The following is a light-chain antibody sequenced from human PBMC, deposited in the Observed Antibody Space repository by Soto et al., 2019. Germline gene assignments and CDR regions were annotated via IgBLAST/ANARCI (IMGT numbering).Light chain of an antibody. Sequence: QSALTQPASVSGSPGQSITISCTGTSSDVVSYNLVSWYQQHPGKAPKLMIYEVSKPPSGVSNRFSGSKSGNTASLTISVLQAEDEADYYCCAYSGSSTFVVFGGGTKLTVL. V-gene: IGLV2-23*02. CDR1: SSDVVSYNL. CDR3: CAYSGSSTFVV. CDR2: EVS. J-gene: IGLJ2*01.